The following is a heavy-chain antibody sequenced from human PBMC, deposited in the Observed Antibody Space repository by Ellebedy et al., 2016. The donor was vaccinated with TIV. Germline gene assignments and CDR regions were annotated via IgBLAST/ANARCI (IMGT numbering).Heavy chain of an antibody. Sequence: GESLKISCAASGFSFSRYSMNWVRQAPGKGLEWVSYISSSGGTTYYADSVKGRFTISRDDVKNSLYLQMNSLTAGDTAVYYCVREGYSRNWNDWYFDLWGRGTQVTVSS. D-gene: IGHD1-1*01. V-gene: IGHV3-48*01. CDR3: VREGYSRNWNDWYFDL. CDR1: GFSFSRYS. J-gene: IGHJ2*01. CDR2: ISSSGGTT.